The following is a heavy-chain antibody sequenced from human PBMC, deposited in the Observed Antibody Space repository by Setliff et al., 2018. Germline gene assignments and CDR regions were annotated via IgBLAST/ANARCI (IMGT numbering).Heavy chain of an antibody. D-gene: IGHD2-2*01. CDR3: ARHIWGAKMQLPHDVFDI. CDR1: YYSISSGYY. V-gene: IGHV4-38-2*01. CDR2: MYHSGST. J-gene: IGHJ3*02. Sequence: KPSETLSLTCAVSYYSISSGYYWGWIRQPPGKGLEWIGSMYHSGSTYYSPSLESRVTISVDMSKNHLSLKLSSVTAADTAVYYCARHIWGAKMQLPHDVFDIWGQGTMVTVSS.